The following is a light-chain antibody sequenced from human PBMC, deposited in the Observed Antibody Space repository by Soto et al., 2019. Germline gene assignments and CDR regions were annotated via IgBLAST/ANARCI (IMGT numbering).Light chain of an antibody. CDR3: QQHSNSLWT. J-gene: IGKJ1*01. CDR1: QTISVY. Sequence: DIQMTQSPSSLSASVGDRVTITCRASQTISVYLNWYQQKPGQAPRLLIYATSNRATGIPDRFSGSGSGTAFTLTISRLEPEDFAVYYCQQHSNSLWTFGQGTKV. CDR2: ATS. V-gene: IGKV1-39*01.